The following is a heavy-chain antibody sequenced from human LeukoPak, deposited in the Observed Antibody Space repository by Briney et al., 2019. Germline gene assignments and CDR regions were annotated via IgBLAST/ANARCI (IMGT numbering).Heavy chain of an antibody. J-gene: IGHJ3*02. CDR3: ASLMDYYDSSGYRNDAFDI. V-gene: IGHV3-48*03. Sequence: GGSLRLSCAASGFTFSSYEMNWVRQAPGKGLEWVSYISSSGSSIYYADSVKGRFTISRDNAKNSLHLPMNSLRAEDTAVYYCASLMDYYDSSGYRNDAFDIWGQGTMVTVSS. CDR2: ISSSGSSI. CDR1: GFTFSSYE. D-gene: IGHD3-22*01.